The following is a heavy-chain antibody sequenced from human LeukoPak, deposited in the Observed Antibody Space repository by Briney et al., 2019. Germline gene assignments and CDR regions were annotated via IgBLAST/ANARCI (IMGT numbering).Heavy chain of an antibody. CDR1: GFTFSSYG. V-gene: IGHV3-13*01. D-gene: IGHD3-22*01. CDR3: ARGGYYDSSGYYGNRGYFDY. J-gene: IGHJ4*02. Sequence: GGSLRLSCAASGFTFSSYGMHWVRQATGKGLEWVSAIGTAGDTYYPGSVKGRFTISRENAKNSLYLQMNSLRAGDTAVYYCARGGYYDSSGYYGNRGYFDYWGQGTLVTVSS. CDR2: IGTAGDT.